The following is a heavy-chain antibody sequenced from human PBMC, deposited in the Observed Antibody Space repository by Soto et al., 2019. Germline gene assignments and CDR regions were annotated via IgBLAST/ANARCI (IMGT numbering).Heavy chain of an antibody. J-gene: IGHJ5*02. Sequence: ASVKVSCKASGYTFTSYYMHWVRQAPGQGLEWMGIINPSGGSTSYAQKFQGRVTMTRDTSTSTVYMELSSLRSEDTAVYYCARDTGDIGYCSGGRCYQTGNWFDPWGQGTLVTVSP. V-gene: IGHV1-46*01. CDR3: ARDTGDIGYCSGGRCYQTGNWFDP. CDR1: GYTFTSYY. D-gene: IGHD2-15*01. CDR2: INPSGGST.